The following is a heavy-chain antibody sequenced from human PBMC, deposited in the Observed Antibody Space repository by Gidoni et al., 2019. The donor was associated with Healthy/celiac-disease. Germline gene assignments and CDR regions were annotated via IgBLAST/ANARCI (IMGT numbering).Heavy chain of an antibody. CDR3: ARGYSSSSLSPYYGMDV. Sequence: QVQLVQSGAEAKKPGASVKVSCKASGYTFTGSYMHWVRQAPGQGLEWMGWINPSSGGTNYAQKFQGWVTMTRDTSISTAYMELSRLRSDDTAVYYCARGYSSSSLSPYYGMDVWGQGTTVTVSS. V-gene: IGHV1-2*04. J-gene: IGHJ6*02. CDR2: INPSSGGT. CDR1: GYTFTGSY. D-gene: IGHD6-6*01.